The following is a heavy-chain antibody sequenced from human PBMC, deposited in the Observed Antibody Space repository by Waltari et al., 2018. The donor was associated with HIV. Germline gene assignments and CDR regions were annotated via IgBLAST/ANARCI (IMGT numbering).Heavy chain of an antibody. D-gene: IGHD3-10*01. J-gene: IGHJ4*02. CDR3: ARGPGYYFDS. CDR1: GGSVSSSVYY. V-gene: IGHV4-39*02. Sequence: QLQLQESGPGLVKPSEPLSLTCTVSGGSVSSSVYYWGWIRQPPGKGLEWIGNIYYSENTYYSPSLKSRVTISVDTSKNHFSLRVTSVTAADTAVYYCARGPGYYFDSWGQGTLVTVSS. CDR2: IYYSENT.